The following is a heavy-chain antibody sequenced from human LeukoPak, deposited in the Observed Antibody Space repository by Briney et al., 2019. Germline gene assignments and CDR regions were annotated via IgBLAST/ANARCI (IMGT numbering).Heavy chain of an antibody. D-gene: IGHD4-17*01. V-gene: IGHV3-30*18. CDR2: ISYDGSNK. CDR3: AKDLHYGDYNFDY. CDR1: GFTFGSYG. Sequence: QPGRSLRLSCAASGFTFGSYGMHWVRQAPGKGLEWVAVISYDGSNKYYADSVKGRFTISRDNSKNTLYLQMNSLRAEDTAVYYCAKDLHYGDYNFDYWGQGTLVTVSS. J-gene: IGHJ4*02.